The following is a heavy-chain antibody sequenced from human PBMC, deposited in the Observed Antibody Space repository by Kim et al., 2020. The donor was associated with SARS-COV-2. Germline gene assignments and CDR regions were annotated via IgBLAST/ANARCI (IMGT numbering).Heavy chain of an antibody. CDR3: AKDQNYYGSGGDY. V-gene: IGHV3-9*01. CDR1: GFTFDDYA. J-gene: IGHJ4*02. Sequence: GGSLRLSCAASGFTFDDYAMHWVRQAPGKGLEWVSGISWNSGSIGYADSVKGRFTISRDNAKNSLYLQMNSLRAEDTALYYCAKDQNYYGSGGDYWGQG. D-gene: IGHD3-10*01. CDR2: ISWNSGSI.